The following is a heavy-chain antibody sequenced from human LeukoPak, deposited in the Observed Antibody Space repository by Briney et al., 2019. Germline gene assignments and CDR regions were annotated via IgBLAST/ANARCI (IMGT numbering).Heavy chain of an antibody. Sequence: PGGSLRLSCAASGLTVSSNYMNWVRQAPGKGLEWVSGISGSGGDTYYADSVKGRFTISRDNSRNTLYLQMNSLRAEDTAVYYCATITMVRGVRNYFDYWGQGTLVTVSS. CDR1: GLTVSSNY. CDR3: ATITMVRGVRNYFDY. CDR2: ISGSGGDT. D-gene: IGHD3-10*01. V-gene: IGHV3-23*01. J-gene: IGHJ4*02.